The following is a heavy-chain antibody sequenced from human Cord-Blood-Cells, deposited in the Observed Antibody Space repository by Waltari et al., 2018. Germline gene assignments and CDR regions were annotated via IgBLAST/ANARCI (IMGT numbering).Heavy chain of an antibody. CDR2: TNYSGTT. J-gene: IGHJ6*02. CDR1: GGSISSRSYY. D-gene: IGHD6-13*01. V-gene: IGHV4-39*01. CDR3: ARQGSSWYYYYYGMDV. Sequence: QLQLQESGPGLVKPSETLSLTCTVPGGSISSRSYYWGWIRQPPGKRLEVIGSTNYSGTTYYTPSIKSRVTISVDTSKIQFSLKLISVTAADTAVYYGARQGSSWYYYYYGMDVWGQGTTVTVSS.